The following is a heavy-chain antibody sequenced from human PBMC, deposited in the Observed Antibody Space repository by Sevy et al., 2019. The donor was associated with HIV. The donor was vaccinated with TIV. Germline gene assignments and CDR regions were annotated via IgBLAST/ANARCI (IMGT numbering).Heavy chain of an antibody. CDR2: IYTSGST. CDR1: GGSISSYY. CDR3: ASLYGSGSYWRYYYYGMDV. Sequence: SETLSLTCTVSGGSISSYYWSWIRQPAGKGLEWIGRIYTSGSTNYNPSLKSRVTMSVDTSKNQFSLKLSSVTAADTAVYYCASLYGSGSYWRYYYYGMDVWGQGTTVTVSS. V-gene: IGHV4-4*07. J-gene: IGHJ6*02. D-gene: IGHD3-10*01.